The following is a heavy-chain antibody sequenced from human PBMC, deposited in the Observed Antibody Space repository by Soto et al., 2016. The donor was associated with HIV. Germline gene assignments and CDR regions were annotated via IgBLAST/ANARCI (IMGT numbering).Heavy chain of an antibody. V-gene: IGHV1-8*03. J-gene: IGHJ4*02. CDR3: ARVYCSSTSCHFDY. D-gene: IGHD2-2*01. CDR1: GYTFTSYD. CDR2: MNPNSGNT. Sequence: QVQLVQSGAEVKKPGASVKVSCKASGYTFTSYDINWVRQATGQGLEWMGWMNPNSGNTGYAQKLQGRVTITRNTSISTAYMELSSLRSEDTAVYYCARVYCSSTSCHFDYWGQGTLVTVSS.